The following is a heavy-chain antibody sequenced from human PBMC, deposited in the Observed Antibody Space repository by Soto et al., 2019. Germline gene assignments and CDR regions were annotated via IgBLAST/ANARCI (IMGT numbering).Heavy chain of an antibody. CDR3: ARENYYGSGSHAFDI. Sequence: VKVSCKASGGTFSSYAISWVRQAPGQGLEWMGGIIPIFGTANYAQKFQGRVTITADESTSTAYMELSSLRSEDTAVYYCARENYYGSGSHAFDIWGQGTMVTVSS. D-gene: IGHD3-10*01. CDR1: GGTFSSYA. V-gene: IGHV1-69*01. J-gene: IGHJ3*02. CDR2: IIPIFGTA.